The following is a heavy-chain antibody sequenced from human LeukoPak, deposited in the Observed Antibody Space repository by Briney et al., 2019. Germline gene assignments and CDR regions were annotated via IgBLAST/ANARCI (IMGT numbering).Heavy chain of an antibody. V-gene: IGHV1-46*01. Sequence: ASVKVSCKASGYTFTSYYMHWVRQAPGQGLEWMGITNPSGGSTSYAQKFQGRVTMTRDTSTSTVYMELSSLRSEDTAVYYCARAYSSGWYLDYWGQGTLVTVSS. D-gene: IGHD6-19*01. J-gene: IGHJ4*02. CDR1: GYTFTSYY. CDR3: ARAYSSGWYLDY. CDR2: TNPSGGST.